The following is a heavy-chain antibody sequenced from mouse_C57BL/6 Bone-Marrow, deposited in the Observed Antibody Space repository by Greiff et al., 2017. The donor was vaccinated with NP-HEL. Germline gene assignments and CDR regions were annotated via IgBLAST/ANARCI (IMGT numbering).Heavy chain of an antibody. CDR3: TTLRSPYYYAMDY. D-gene: IGHD1-1*01. V-gene: IGHV14-1*01. CDR1: GFNIKDYY. J-gene: IGHJ4*01. Sequence: VQLQQSGAELVRPGASVKLSCTASGFNIKDYYMHWVKQRPEQGLEWIGRIDPEDGDTEYAPKFQGKATMTADTSSNTAYLQLSSLTSEDTAVYYCTTLRSPYYYAMDYWGQGTSVTVSS. CDR2: IDPEDGDT.